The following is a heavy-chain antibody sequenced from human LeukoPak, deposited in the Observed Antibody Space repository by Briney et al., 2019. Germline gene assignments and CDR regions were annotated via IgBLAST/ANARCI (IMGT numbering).Heavy chain of an antibody. J-gene: IGHJ5*02. CDR3: ARDYYDSSGFGWFDP. V-gene: IGHV3-21*01. CDR2: ISSSSSYI. D-gene: IGHD3-22*01. Sequence: GGSLRLSCAASGFTFSSYSMTWVRQAPGKGLEWVSSISSSSSYIYYADSVKGRFTISRDNAKNSLYLQMNSLRAEDTAVYYCARDYYDSSGFGWFDPWGQGSLVTVPS. CDR1: GFTFSSYS.